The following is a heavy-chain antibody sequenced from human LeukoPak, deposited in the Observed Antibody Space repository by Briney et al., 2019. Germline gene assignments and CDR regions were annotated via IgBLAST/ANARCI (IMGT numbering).Heavy chain of an antibody. J-gene: IGHJ4*02. CDR2: MNPNSGNT. CDR1: GYTFTSYD. Sequence: ASVKVSCKTSGYTFTSYDTNWVRQATGQGLEWMGWMNPNSGNTGYAQKFQGRVTMTRNTSISTAYMELSSLRSEDTAVYYCARGIAAAYPDYWGQGTLVTVSS. V-gene: IGHV1-8*01. CDR3: ARGIAAAYPDY. D-gene: IGHD6-13*01.